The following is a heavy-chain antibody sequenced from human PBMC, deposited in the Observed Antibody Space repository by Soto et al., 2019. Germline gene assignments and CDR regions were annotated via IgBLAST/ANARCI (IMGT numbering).Heavy chain of an antibody. CDR3: ARVPSPFDYYYAMDV. D-gene: IGHD3-16*01. Sequence: SETLSLNCTVSGGSISSDNKNWSWIRPPQGKDLKWIGYNISSGTTYYNPSLNSRLTISLYTSQNHFSLQLNSLTDADTALYFCARVPSPFDYYYAMDVWAQGPTVTFSS. V-gene: IGHV4-30-4*01. CDR2: NISSGTT. CDR1: GGSISSDNKN. J-gene: IGHJ6*02.